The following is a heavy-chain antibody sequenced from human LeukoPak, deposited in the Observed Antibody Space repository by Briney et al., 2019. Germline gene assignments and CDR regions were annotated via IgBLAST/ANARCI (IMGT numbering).Heavy chain of an antibody. J-gene: IGHJ4*02. D-gene: IGHD4-11*01. CDR3: ARLKVTTIDY. CDR2: INHSGST. V-gene: IGHV4-34*01. CDR1: GGSFSGYY. Sequence: KPSETLSLTCAVYGGSFSGYYWSWIRQPPGKGLEWIGEINHSGSTNYNPSLKSRVTISVDTSKNQFSLKLSSVTAADTAVYYCARLKVTTIDYWGQGTLVTVSS.